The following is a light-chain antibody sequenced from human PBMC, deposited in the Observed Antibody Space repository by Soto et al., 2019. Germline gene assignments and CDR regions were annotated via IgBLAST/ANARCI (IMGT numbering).Light chain of an antibody. J-gene: IGKJ2*01. CDR1: QSVSIW. V-gene: IGKV1-5*01. CDR3: QYDSS. CDR2: DAA. Sequence: DIQMTQSPSTLSAPVGDRVTITCRASQSVSIWLAWYQQKPGKAPRLLIYDAASLKTGVPSRFSGSGSGTNFTLTISSLQPDDFATYYCQYDSSFGQGTKVDI.